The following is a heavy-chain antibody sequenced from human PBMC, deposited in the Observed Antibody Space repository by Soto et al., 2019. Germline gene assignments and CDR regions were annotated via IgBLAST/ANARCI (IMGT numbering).Heavy chain of an antibody. Sequence: PSETLSLTCTVNGGSLTGYYWSWIRQPPGKGLEWIGEVKDGGSTNYSPSLRGRVSISADTSKNHFSLRLNSVTAADTAVYYCARTPLLWGQGTLVTVSS. D-gene: IGHD1-26*01. CDR1: GGSLTGYY. CDR2: VKDGGST. CDR3: ARTPLL. J-gene: IGHJ4*02. V-gene: IGHV4-34*01.